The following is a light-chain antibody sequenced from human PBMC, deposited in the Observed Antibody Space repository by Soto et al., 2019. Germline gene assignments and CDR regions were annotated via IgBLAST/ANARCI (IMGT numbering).Light chain of an antibody. Sequence: EIVLTQSPGTLSFSAGERATLSLRASQSVSSTYLAWYQQKPGQSPRLLFYGPSSRATGIPDRFSGSGSGTDFTLTISRLEPEDFAVYYCQHYGTSFAFGPGTRLEI. CDR2: GPS. CDR1: QSVSSTY. J-gene: IGKJ5*01. CDR3: QHYGTSFA. V-gene: IGKV3-20*01.